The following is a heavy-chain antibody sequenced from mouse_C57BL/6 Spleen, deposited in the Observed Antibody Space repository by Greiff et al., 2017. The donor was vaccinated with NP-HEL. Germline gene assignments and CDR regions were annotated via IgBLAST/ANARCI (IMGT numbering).Heavy chain of an antibody. D-gene: IGHD2-4*01. CDR2: IDPSDSET. CDR3: ARGADYDDY. V-gene: IGHV1-52*01. Sequence: QVQLQQPGAELVRPGSSVKLSCKASGYTFTSYWMHWVKQRPIQGLEWIGNIDPSDSETHYNQKFKDKATLTVDKSSSTAYMQRSSLTSEDSAVYYCARGADYDDYWGQGTTLTVSS. CDR1: GYTFTSYW. J-gene: IGHJ2*01.